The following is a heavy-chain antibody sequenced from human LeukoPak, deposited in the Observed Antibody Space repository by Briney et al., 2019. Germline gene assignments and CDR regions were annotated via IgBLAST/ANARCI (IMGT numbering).Heavy chain of an antibody. CDR3: AKDTNYYDSSGMDV. CDR1: GFTFDDYA. V-gene: IGHV3-9*01. Sequence: GGSLRLSCAASGFTFDDYAMHWVRQAPGKGLEWVSGISWNSGSIGYADSVKGRFTISRDNVKNSLYLQMNSLRAEDTALYYCAKDTNYYDSSGMDVWGQGTTVTVSS. D-gene: IGHD3-22*01. J-gene: IGHJ6*02. CDR2: ISWNSGSI.